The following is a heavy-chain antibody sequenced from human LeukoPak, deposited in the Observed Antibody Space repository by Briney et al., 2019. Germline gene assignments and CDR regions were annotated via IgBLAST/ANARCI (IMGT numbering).Heavy chain of an antibody. V-gene: IGHV6-1*01. CDR2: TYYRSKWYN. J-gene: IGHJ4*02. CDR1: GDSVSSNSAA. CDR3: ARELIPWFGELFGYFDY. D-gene: IGHD3-10*01. Sequence: SQTLSLTCAITGDSVSSNSAAWNWIRQSPSRGLEWLGRTYYRSKWYNDYAVSVKSRITINPDTSKNQFSLQLNSVTPEDTAVYYCARELIPWFGELFGYFDYWGQGTLVTVSS.